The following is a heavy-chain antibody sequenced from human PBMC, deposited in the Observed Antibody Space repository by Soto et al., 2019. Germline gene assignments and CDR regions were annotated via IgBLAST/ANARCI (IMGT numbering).Heavy chain of an antibody. Sequence: SETLSLTCTVSGGSISSYYWSWIRQPPGKGLGWIGYIYYSGSTNYNPSLKSRVTISVDTSKNQFSLKLSSVTAADTAVYYCARGGIQLWLDYRAQRTLVTVSS. CDR2: IYYSGST. CDR1: GGSISSYY. CDR3: ARGGIQLWLDY. V-gene: IGHV4-59*01. J-gene: IGHJ4*02. D-gene: IGHD5-18*01.